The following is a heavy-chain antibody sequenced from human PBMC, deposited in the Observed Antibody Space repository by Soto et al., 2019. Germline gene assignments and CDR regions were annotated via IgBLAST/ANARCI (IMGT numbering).Heavy chain of an antibody. V-gene: IGHV3-30-3*01. CDR3: ASASSGYNYYYYGMDV. CDR2: ISYDGSNK. D-gene: IGHD3-22*01. CDR1: GFTFSSYA. J-gene: IGHJ6*02. Sequence: TGGSLRLSCAASGFTFSSYAMHWARQAPGKGLEWVAVISYDGSNKYYADSVKGRFTISRDNSKNTLYLQMNSLRAEDTAVYYCASASSGYNYYYYGMDVWGQGTTVTVSS.